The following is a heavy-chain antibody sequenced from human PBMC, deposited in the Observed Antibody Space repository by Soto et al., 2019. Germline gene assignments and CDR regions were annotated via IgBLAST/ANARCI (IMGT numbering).Heavy chain of an antibody. CDR3: TRDLFSYDYSGILWFDP. V-gene: IGHV3-73*01. CDR1: GFAFSGSA. Sequence: HPGGSLRLSCAASGFAFSGSAMYWVRQASGKGPEWVGRIRSKGHNYATEYAASVKGRFTISRDDSKNTAYLQMNSLQTEDTAVYYCTRDLFSYDYSGILWFDPWGPGTLVTVSS. D-gene: IGHD3-16*01. CDR2: IRSKGHNYAT. J-gene: IGHJ5*02.